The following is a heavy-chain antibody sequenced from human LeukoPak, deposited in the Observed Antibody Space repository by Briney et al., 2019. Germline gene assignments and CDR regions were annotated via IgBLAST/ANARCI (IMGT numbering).Heavy chain of an antibody. D-gene: IGHD6-13*01. CDR3: ASTSSWYGGREWAHYFDY. CDR1: GFVVSSNY. CDR2: IHNDGNT. V-gene: IGHV3-53*01. Sequence: GGSQRLSCAASGFVVSSNYMNGVRQAPGKGLEWVSFIHNDGNTFYADSVKGRFTISKDNSKNTVCLQMNSLRIEDTAVYYCASTSSWYGGREWAHYFDYWGQGTLVTVSS. J-gene: IGHJ4*02.